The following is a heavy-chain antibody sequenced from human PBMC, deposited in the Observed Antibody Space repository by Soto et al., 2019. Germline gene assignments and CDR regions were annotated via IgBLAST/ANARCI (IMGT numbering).Heavy chain of an antibody. D-gene: IGHD3-10*01. CDR2: ISYDGSNK. J-gene: IGHJ6*02. Sequence: QVQLVESGGGVVQPRRSLRLSCAASGFTFSSYGMHWVRQAPGKGLEWVAVISYDGSNKYYADSVKGRFTISRDNSKNTLYLQMNSLRAEDTAVYYCAKDLRYYYGMDVWGQGTTVTVSS. CDR1: GFTFSSYG. V-gene: IGHV3-30*18. CDR3: AKDLRYYYGMDV.